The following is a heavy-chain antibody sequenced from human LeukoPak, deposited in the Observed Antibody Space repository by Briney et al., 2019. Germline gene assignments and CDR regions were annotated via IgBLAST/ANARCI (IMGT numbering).Heavy chain of an antibody. CDR1: VYTFNHYD. CDR3: ARGRTNYYSGDKYNWFDS. CDR2: VHSATCNT. V-gene: IGHV1-8*01. J-gene: IGHJ5*01. Sequence: ASVTVSFMCSVYTFNHYDISWLGQARGQGRGGLGRVHSATCNTFYALILQHSVTMTSNPSSSTPYMELNSLKSGDTAVYYCARGRTNYYSGDKYNWFDSWGQGTLVTVSS. D-gene: IGHD2-8*01.